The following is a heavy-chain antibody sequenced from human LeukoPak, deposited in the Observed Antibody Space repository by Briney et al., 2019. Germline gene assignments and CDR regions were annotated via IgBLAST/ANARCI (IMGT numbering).Heavy chain of an antibody. Sequence: GRSLRLSCAASGFTFDDYAMHWVRQAPGKGLEWVSGISWNSGSIGYADSVKGRFTISRDNAKNSLYLQMNSLRAEDTALYYCAKDNPLRGALDNWGQGTLVTVSS. J-gene: IGHJ4*02. CDR1: GFTFDDYA. CDR3: AKDNPLRGALDN. D-gene: IGHD3-10*01. V-gene: IGHV3-9*01. CDR2: ISWNSGSI.